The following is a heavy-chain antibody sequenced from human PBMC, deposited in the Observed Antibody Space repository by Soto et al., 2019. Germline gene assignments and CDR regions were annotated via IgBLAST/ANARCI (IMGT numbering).Heavy chain of an antibody. D-gene: IGHD5-18*01. CDR2: INPSGGST. V-gene: IGHV1-46*01. CDR3: AKLQAERGYRIDY. CDR1: GYTFTSYY. J-gene: IGHJ4*02. Sequence: ASVKVSCKASGYTFTSYYMHWVRQPPGQGLEWMGKINPSGGSTSYAQKFQGRVTMTRDTSTSTVYMELSSLRSEHTAVYYCAKLQAERGYRIDYWGQGTLVTVSS.